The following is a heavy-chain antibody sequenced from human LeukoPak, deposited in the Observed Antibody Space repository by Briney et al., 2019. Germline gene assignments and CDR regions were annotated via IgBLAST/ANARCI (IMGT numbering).Heavy chain of an antibody. CDR3: ARDHGSGWPYFDY. V-gene: IGHV4-38-2*02. Sequence: SETLSLTCAVSGYSISSGYYWGWIRQPPGKGLEWIGSIYHSGSTYYNSSLKSRVTISVDTSKNQFSLKLSSVTAADTAVYYCARDHGSGWPYFDYWGQGTLVTVSS. J-gene: IGHJ4*02. D-gene: IGHD6-19*01. CDR1: GYSISSGYY. CDR2: IYHSGST.